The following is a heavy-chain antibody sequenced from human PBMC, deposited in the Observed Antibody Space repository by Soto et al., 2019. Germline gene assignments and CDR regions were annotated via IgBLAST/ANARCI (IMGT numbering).Heavy chain of an antibody. CDR1: GGSISIGGYS. V-gene: IGHV4-30-2*01. CDR3: ARAGGLGAVAVDY. D-gene: IGHD6-19*01. Sequence: SETLSLTCAVSGGSISIGGYSWSWIRHPPGKGLEWIGYIYHSGSTYYNPSLKSRVTISVDRSKNQFSLKLSSVTAADTAVYYCARAGGLGAVAVDYWGQGTLVTVSS. CDR2: IYHSGST. J-gene: IGHJ4*02.